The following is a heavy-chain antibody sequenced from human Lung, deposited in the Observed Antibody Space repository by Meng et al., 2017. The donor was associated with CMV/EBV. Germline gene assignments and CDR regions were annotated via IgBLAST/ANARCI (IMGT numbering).Heavy chain of an antibody. CDR1: GFTFSSYE. Sequence: GESLKISCAASGFTFSSYEMNWVRQAPGKGLEWVSYISSSGSTIYYADSVKGRFTISRDNAKNSLYLQMNSLRAEDTAVYYCARDPGVPAAPGVFDYWGQGTLVTVSS. V-gene: IGHV3-48*03. CDR3: ARDPGVPAAPGVFDY. J-gene: IGHJ4*02. CDR2: ISSSGSTI. D-gene: IGHD2-2*01.